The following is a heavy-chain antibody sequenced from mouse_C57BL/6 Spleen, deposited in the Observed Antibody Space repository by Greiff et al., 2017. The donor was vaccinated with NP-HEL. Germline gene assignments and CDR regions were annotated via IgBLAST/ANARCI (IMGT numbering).Heavy chain of an antibody. CDR2: ISSGSSTI. J-gene: IGHJ3*01. V-gene: IGHV5-17*01. CDR1: GFTFSDYG. D-gene: IGHD1-1*02. Sequence: EVMLVESGGGLVKPGGSLQLSCAASGFTFSDYGMHWVRQAPEKGLEWVAYISSGSSTIYYADTVKGRFTISRDNAKNTLFLQMTSLSSDDTAIYYCARVVAPDAYWGQGTLVTVSA. CDR3: ARVVAPDAY.